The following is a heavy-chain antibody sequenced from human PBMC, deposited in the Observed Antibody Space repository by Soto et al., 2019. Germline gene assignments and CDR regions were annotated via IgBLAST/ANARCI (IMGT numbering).Heavy chain of an antibody. CDR2: IYWDDDK. V-gene: IGHV2-5*02. J-gene: IGHJ4*02. CDR1: GFSLSTSGVG. CDR3: AREGRIQGVGATPRQVDFTLDRDLDY. D-gene: IGHD1-26*01. Sequence: SGPTLVNPTQTLTLTCTLSGFSLSTSGVGVGWIRQPPGKALEWLALIYWDDDKRYSPSLKSRLTITKDTSKNQVVLTMTNMDPEDTAVYYCAREGRIQGVGATPRQVDFTLDRDLDYWGQGTLVTVSS.